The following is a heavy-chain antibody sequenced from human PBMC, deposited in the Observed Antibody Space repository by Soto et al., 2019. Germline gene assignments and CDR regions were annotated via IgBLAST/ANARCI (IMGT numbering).Heavy chain of an antibody. Sequence: EVQLLESGGGLVQPGGSLRLSCAASGFTFSSYAMSWVRQAPGKGLEWVSAISGSGGSTYYADSVKGRFTISRDNSKNTLYLQMNSLRAEDTAVYYCAKARGYDILTGYPNWFDPWGQGTLVTVSS. J-gene: IGHJ5*02. CDR3: AKARGYDILTGYPNWFDP. V-gene: IGHV3-23*01. CDR2: ISGSGGST. CDR1: GFTFSSYA. D-gene: IGHD3-9*01.